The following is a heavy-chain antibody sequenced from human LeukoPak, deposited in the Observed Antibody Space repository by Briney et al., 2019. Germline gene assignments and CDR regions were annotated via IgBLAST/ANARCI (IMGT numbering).Heavy chain of an antibody. D-gene: IGHD6-19*01. Sequence: SVKVSCKASGGTFSRNDISWVRQAPGQGLEWMGGIMPLFGTAKNAQKFQGRVTITADKSTSTAYMELSSLRSEDTAVYYCARGGWLGTSYYFDYWGQGTLVTVSS. CDR1: GGTFSRND. J-gene: IGHJ4*02. V-gene: IGHV1-69*06. CDR2: IMPLFGTA. CDR3: ARGGWLGTSYYFDY.